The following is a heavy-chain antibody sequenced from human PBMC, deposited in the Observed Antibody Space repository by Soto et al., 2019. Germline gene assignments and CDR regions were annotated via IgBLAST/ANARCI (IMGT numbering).Heavy chain of an antibody. CDR1: GGSISSYY. D-gene: IGHD3-16*02. CDR3: ANSRLHLGELSP. Sequence: SETLSLTCTVSGGSISSYYWSWIRQPPGKGLEWIGYIYYSGSTNYNPSLKSRVTISVDTSKNQFSLKLSSVTAADTAVYFCANSRLHLGELSPWGQGTLVTVSS. V-gene: IGHV4-59*12. J-gene: IGHJ1*01. CDR2: IYYSGST.